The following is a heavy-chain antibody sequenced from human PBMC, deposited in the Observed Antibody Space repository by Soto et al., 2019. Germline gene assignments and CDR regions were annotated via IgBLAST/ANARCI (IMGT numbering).Heavy chain of an antibody. Sequence: PGGSLRLSCAASGFTFSSYGMHWVRQAPGKGLEWVAVISYDGSNKYYADSVKGRFTISRDNSKNTLYLQMNSLRAEDTAVYYCAKDRQQLVLYYGMDVWGQGTTVTVSS. CDR2: ISYDGSNK. CDR1: GFTFSSYG. CDR3: AKDRQQLVLYYGMDV. J-gene: IGHJ6*02. D-gene: IGHD6-13*01. V-gene: IGHV3-30*18.